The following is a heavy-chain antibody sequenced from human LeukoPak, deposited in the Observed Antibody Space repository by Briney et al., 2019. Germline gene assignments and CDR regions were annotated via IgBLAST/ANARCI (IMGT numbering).Heavy chain of an antibody. Sequence: PSETLSLTCTVSSDSVSSGSSYWTWIRRPPGKGLEWIGFIYYTGTTIYNPSLQSRVTISIDTSKNQFFLQLSSVTAADTAVYYCARQYSGSYPYDSWGQGTLVTVSS. CDR2: IYYTGTT. CDR3: ARQYSGSYPYDS. D-gene: IGHD5-12*01. J-gene: IGHJ4*02. V-gene: IGHV4-61*01. CDR1: SDSVSSGSSY.